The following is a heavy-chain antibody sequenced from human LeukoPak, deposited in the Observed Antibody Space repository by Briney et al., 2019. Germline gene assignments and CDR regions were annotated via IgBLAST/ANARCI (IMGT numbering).Heavy chain of an antibody. J-gene: IGHJ5*02. Sequence: PSETLSLTCTVSGDSVASGGYYWNWIRQPPGKGLEWIGYIYYSVSTNYNLSRRSRVTISVDTSENQFSLKLTSVTAADTAVYYCARGGRGRNWFDPWGQGTLATVSS. V-gene: IGHV4-61*08. CDR2: IYYSVST. CDR1: GDSVASGGYY. CDR3: ARGGRGRNWFDP. D-gene: IGHD3-10*01.